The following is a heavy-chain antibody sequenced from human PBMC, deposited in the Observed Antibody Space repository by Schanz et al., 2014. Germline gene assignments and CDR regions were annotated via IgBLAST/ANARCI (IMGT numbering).Heavy chain of an antibody. D-gene: IGHD3-3*01. CDR1: GYIFNDYG. J-gene: IGHJ5*02. Sequence: QVQLVQSEGEVKKPGASVKVSCKASGYIFNDYGLTWVRQAPGQGLEWMGWISVHNGNTNYAQNFQGRVTMTKDTSINTVYMELSTLTSDDTAVYYCARESVSRTRLFDPWGQGTLVTVSS. CDR2: ISVHNGNT. V-gene: IGHV1-18*01. CDR3: ARESVSRTRLFDP.